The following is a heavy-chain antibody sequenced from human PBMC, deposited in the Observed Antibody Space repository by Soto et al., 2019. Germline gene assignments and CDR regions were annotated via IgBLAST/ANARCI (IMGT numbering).Heavy chain of an antibody. CDR2: ISAYNGNT. CDR3: ARVVHTMVRGVQNAFDI. D-gene: IGHD3-10*01. CDR1: GYTFTSYG. J-gene: IGHJ3*02. V-gene: IGHV1-18*04. Sequence: ASVNVSFTASGYTFTSYGISWVRQDPGQGLEWMGWISAYNGNTNYAQKLQGRVTMTTDTSTSTAYMELRSLRSDDTAVYYCARVVHTMVRGVQNAFDIWGQGTMVTVSS.